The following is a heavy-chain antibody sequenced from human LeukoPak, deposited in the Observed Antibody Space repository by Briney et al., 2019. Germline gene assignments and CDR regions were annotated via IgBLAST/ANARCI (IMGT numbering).Heavy chain of an antibody. Sequence: PSETLSLACAVYGGSFSGFYWSWIRQPPGKGLEWIGYIYYSGSTNYNPSLKSRVTISVDTSKNQFSLKLSSVTAADTAVYYCARDGAYSSSSYFDYWGQGTLVTVSS. CDR3: ARDGAYSSSSYFDY. CDR1: GGSFSGFY. J-gene: IGHJ4*02. CDR2: IYYSGST. V-gene: IGHV4-59*01. D-gene: IGHD6-13*01.